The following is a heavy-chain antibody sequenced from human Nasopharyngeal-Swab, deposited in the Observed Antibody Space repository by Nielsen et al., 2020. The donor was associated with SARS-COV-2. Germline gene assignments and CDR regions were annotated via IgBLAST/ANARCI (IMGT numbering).Heavy chain of an antibody. V-gene: IGHV1-46*01. CDR3: ARGPLADCGGDCSNPYYFDY. D-gene: IGHD2-21*02. CDR2: INPSGGST. Sequence: ASVKVSCKASGYTFTSYYMHWVRQAPGQGLEWMGIINPSGGSTSYAQKFQGRVTMTGDTSTSTVYMELSSLRSENTAVYYCARGPLADCGGDCSNPYYFDYWGQGTLVTVSS. CDR1: GYTFTSYY. J-gene: IGHJ4*02.